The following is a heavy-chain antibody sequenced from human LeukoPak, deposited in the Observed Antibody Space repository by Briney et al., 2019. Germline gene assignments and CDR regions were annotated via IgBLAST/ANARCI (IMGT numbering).Heavy chain of an antibody. J-gene: IGHJ4*02. CDR2: IYYTGDT. V-gene: IGHV4-39*07. Sequence: SETLSLTCTVSGGYIISGTHFWGYIRQPPGEGLEWIASIYYTGDTYYNPSLKSRVTISIDTSKNQFSLTLVSVTAADTAVYYCAGGGNSDSPEFDYWGQGTLVSVSS. CDR3: AGGGNSDSPEFDY. D-gene: IGHD4-23*01. CDR1: GGYIISGTHF.